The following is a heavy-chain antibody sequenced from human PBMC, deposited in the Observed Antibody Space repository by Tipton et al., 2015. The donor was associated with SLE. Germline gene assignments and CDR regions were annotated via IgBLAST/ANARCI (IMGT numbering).Heavy chain of an antibody. J-gene: IGHJ5*02. CDR2: ISSNGGST. CDR3: AKGFFAGRGFDP. V-gene: IGHV3-64*04. Sequence: SLRLSCSASGFTFSSYAMHWVRQAPGKGLEYVSAISSNGGSTYYADSVKGRFTISRDNSKNTLYLQMNSLRAEDTAVYYCAKGFFAGRGFDPWGQGTLVTVSS. D-gene: IGHD3-3*01. CDR1: GFTFSSYA.